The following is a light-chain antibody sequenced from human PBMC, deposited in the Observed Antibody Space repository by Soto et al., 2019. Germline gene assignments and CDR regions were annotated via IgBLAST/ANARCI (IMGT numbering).Light chain of an antibody. J-gene: IGLJ1*01. CDR2: SDD. Sequence: QSVLTQPPSASGTPGQRVTLSCSGSSSNIAGNTVNWYQQLPGTAPKLLIYSDDQRPSGVPDRFSGSKSGASASLAISGLQSEDEAHYYCATWDVSLNAYVFGAGTKLTVL. CDR1: SSNIAGNT. CDR3: ATWDVSLNAYV. V-gene: IGLV1-44*01.